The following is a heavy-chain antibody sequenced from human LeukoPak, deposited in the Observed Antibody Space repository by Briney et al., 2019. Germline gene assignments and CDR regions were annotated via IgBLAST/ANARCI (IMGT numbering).Heavy chain of an antibody. D-gene: IGHD2-2*01. J-gene: IGHJ4*02. CDR2: ISTTSTYI. V-gene: IGHV3-21*06. CDR3: ARAGTCSSTSCDGGIEY. Sequence: KPGGSLRLSCAASGFAFSSYNMKWVRQAPGKGLEWVSFISTTSTYIYYADSVKGRFTVSRDNSKNLLYLQMDSLRVEDTAVYYCARAGTCSSTSCDGGIEYWGQETLVTVSS. CDR1: GFAFSSYN.